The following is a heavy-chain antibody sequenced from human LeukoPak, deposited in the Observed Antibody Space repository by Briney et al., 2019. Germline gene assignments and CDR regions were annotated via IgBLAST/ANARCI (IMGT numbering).Heavy chain of an antibody. J-gene: IGHJ4*02. CDR2: ISSSGSTI. CDR1: GFTFSSYE. D-gene: IGHD3-16*01. V-gene: IGHV3-48*03. CDR3: ARVFPVGDYFDY. Sequence: PGGSLRLSCAASGFTFSSYEMNWVRQAPGKGLEWVSYISSSGSTIYYADSVKGRFTISRDNAKNSLYLQMNSLRAEDTAVYYCARVFPVGDYFDYWGQGTLVTVSS.